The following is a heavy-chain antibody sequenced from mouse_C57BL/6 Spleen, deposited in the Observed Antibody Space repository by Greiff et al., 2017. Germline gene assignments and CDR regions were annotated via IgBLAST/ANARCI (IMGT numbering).Heavy chain of an antibody. CDR1: GYTFTDYY. CDR3: ASYYGSSSFDY. V-gene: IGHV1-26*01. D-gene: IGHD1-1*01. CDR2: INPNNGGT. Sequence: VQLQQSGPELVKPGASVKISCKASGYTFTDYYMNWVKQSHGKSLEWIGDINPNNGGTSYNQKFKGKATLTVDKSSSTAYMALRSLTSEDSAVYYCASYYGSSSFDYWGQGTTLTVSS. J-gene: IGHJ2*01.